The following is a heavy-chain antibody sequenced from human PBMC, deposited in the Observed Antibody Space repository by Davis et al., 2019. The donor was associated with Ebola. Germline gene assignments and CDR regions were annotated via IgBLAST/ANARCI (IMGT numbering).Heavy chain of an antibody. CDR2: FYYSVGT. D-gene: IGHD2-21*02. V-gene: IGHV4-59*08. CDR3: ARHKYCGADCYSGYLDF. CDR1: GGSISSYY. Sequence: SETLSLTCTVSGGSISSYYWSWIRQPPGKGPEWIGKFYYSVGTNYNPSLKSRVTISIDTSKNQFSLKLSSVTAADTAVYYCARHKYCGADCYSGYLDFWGQGTLVTVSS. J-gene: IGHJ4*02.